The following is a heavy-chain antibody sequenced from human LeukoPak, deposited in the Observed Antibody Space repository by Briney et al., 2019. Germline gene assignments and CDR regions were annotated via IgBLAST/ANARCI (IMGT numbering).Heavy chain of an antibody. V-gene: IGHV3-23*01. CDR2: ISGNSGTT. D-gene: IGHD1-26*01. Sequence: GGSLRLSCAASGFTFSSYGMSWVRQAPGKGLEWVSGISGNSGTTYYADSVKGRFTISRDNSKNTLYLQMNSLRAEDTAVYYCAKDLEWDLRGDYWGQGTLVTVSS. CDR3: AKDLEWDLRGDY. CDR1: GFTFSSYG. J-gene: IGHJ4*02.